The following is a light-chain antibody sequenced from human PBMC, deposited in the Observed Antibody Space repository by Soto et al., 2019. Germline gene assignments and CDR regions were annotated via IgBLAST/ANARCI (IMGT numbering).Light chain of an antibody. Sequence: EIVLTQSPAILSVSPGERATLSCRASQSISRSLAWYQQKPGQAPRLLISDASTRATGIPARLSGSGSWTEFTLTISSPQSKDGATYDGQQYNSYSHFTFGPGTYVDIK. V-gene: IGKV3-15*01. J-gene: IGKJ3*01. CDR2: DAS. CDR1: QSISRS. CDR3: QQYNSYSHFT.